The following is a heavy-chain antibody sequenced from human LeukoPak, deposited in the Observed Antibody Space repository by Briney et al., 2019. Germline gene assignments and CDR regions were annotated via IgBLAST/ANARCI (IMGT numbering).Heavy chain of an antibody. V-gene: IGHV1-8*03. CDR2: MNPITGNT. Sequence: ASVKVSCKASGYTFTNYDINRVRQATGQGLEWMGWMNPITGNTGYAPKFQGRVTITRNTAIRTAYMELSSLRSEDAAVYYCARVLSGDYDRYYFDYWGQGSLVTVSS. CDR1: GYTFTNYD. D-gene: IGHD4-17*01. J-gene: IGHJ4*02. CDR3: ARVLSGDYDRYYFDY.